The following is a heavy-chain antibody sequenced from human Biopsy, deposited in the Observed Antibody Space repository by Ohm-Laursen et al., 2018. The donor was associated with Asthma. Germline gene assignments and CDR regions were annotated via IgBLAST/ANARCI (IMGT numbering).Heavy chain of an antibody. V-gene: IGHV3-53*01. D-gene: IGHD1-20*01. CDR1: GFAVSRDH. Sequence: SLRLSCSASGFAVSRDHMFWVRQAPGKGLEWVSVIYSGGASHTADSVRGRFTISRDYSKNTLYLQMHSLRAEDTAVYYCARGDSSNWSHYYFDYWGQGTLVTVSS. J-gene: IGHJ4*02. CDR3: ARGDSSNWSHYYFDY. CDR2: IYSGGAS.